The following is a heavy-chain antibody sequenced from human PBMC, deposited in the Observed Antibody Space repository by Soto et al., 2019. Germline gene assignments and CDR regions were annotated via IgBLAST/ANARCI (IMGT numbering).Heavy chain of an antibody. D-gene: IGHD5-18*01. Sequence: QVQLVQSGAEVKKPGSSVTVSCKASGGTFSNYALTWVRQAPGQGLEWMGGIIPLSGTPNYAQKFQGRVTITADKSTTTVYMELSSLRSEDTAVYYCTRGIQLWSWGQGTLVTVSS. CDR2: IIPLSGTP. V-gene: IGHV1-69*06. CDR3: TRGIQLWS. CDR1: GGTFSNYA. J-gene: IGHJ5*02.